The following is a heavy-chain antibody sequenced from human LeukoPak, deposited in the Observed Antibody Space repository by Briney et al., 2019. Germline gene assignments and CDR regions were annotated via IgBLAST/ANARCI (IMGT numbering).Heavy chain of an antibody. CDR1: GVIFRNYA. CDR3: AKGEHYSFFDY. Sequence: PGGSLRLSCTASGVIFRNYAMTWVRQAPRPGLEWVSTISGDGTETFYADSVKGRFTISRDNSKNTHYLQMSSLRAEDTGIYYCAKGEHYSFFDYWGQGTLVTVSS. D-gene: IGHD4-11*01. J-gene: IGHJ4*02. CDR2: ISGDGTET. V-gene: IGHV3-23*01.